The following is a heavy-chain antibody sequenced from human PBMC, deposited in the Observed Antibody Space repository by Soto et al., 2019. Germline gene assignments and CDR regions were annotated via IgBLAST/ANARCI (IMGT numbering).Heavy chain of an antibody. CDR1: GGTFSSYA. CDR2: IIPIFGTA. J-gene: IGHJ4*02. Sequence: QVQLVQSGAEVKKPGSSVKVSCKASGGTFSSYAISWVRQAPGQGLEWMGGIIPIFGTANYAQKFQGRVMITADESTSTAYMELSSLRSEDTAVYYCARAEGYCSSTSCYGRFDYWGQGTLVTVSS. CDR3: ARAEGYCSSTSCYGRFDY. D-gene: IGHD2-2*01. V-gene: IGHV1-69*01.